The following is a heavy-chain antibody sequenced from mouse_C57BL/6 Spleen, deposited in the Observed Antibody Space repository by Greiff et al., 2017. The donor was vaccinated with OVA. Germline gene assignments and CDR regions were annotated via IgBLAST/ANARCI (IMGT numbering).Heavy chain of an antibody. CDR2: IYPGDGDT. J-gene: IGHJ3*01. D-gene: IGHD1-1*01. CDR3: ASLLYGSSYGFAY. V-gene: IGHV1-80*01. Sequence: VQLQQSGAELVKPGASVKISCKASGYAFSSYWMNWVKQRPGKGLEWIGQIYPGDGDTNYNGKFKGKATLTADKSSSTAYMQLSSLTSEDSEVYFCASLLYGSSYGFAYWGQGTLVTVSA. CDR1: GYAFSSYW.